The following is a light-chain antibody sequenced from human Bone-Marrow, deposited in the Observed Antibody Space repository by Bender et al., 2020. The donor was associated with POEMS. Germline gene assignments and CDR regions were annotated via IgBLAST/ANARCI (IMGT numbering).Light chain of an antibody. V-gene: IGLV1-51*01. CDR2: DNN. CDR3: SSWDDSLSGWV. J-gene: IGLJ3*02. CDR1: SSNIGNNY. Sequence: QSVLTQPPSVSAAPGQMVTISCSGSSSNIGNNYVSWYQQFPGTAPKLLIYDNNKRPSGIPDRFSASKSGTSATLAISDIQSEDEGDYYCSSWDDSLSGWVFGGGTKLTVL.